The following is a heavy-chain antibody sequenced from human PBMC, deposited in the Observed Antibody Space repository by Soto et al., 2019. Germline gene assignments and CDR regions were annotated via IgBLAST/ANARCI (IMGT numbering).Heavy chain of an antibody. J-gene: IGHJ6*02. V-gene: IGHV1-3*01. CDR2: INAGNGNT. CDR3: AREQIPVTPLGMDV. D-gene: IGHD3-16*02. Sequence: ASVKVSCKASGYTFTSYAMHWARQAPGQRLEWMGWINAGNGNTKYSQKFRGRVTITRDTSASTAYMELSSLRSEDTAVYYCAREQIPVTPLGMDVWGQGTTVTVSS. CDR1: GYTFTSYA.